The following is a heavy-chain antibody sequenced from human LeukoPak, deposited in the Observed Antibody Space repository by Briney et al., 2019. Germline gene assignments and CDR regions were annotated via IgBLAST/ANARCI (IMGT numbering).Heavy chain of an antibody. D-gene: IGHD6-13*01. CDR1: GGSTSSSSYY. CDR2: IYYSGST. J-gene: IGHJ4*02. CDR3: ARHAAGNIEYLDY. Sequence: SETLSLTCTVSGGSTSSSSYYWGWIRQPPGKGLGWIGSIYYSGSTYYNPSLKSRVTISVDTSKNQFSLKLSSVTAADTAVYYCARHAAGNIEYLDYRGQGTLVTVSS. V-gene: IGHV4-39*01.